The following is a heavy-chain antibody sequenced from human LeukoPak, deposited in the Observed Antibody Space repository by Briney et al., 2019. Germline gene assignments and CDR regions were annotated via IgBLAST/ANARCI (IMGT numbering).Heavy chain of an antibody. V-gene: IGHV3-30*18. CDR2: ISYDGSNK. CDR3: VKGSSSSRPYYFDY. J-gene: IGHJ4*02. Sequence: GGSLRLSCAASGFTFSSYGMHWVRQAPGKGLEWVAVISYDGSNKYYADSVKGRFTISRDNSKNTLYLQMNNLRVEDTALYYCVKGSSSSRPYYFDYWGQGTLVTVSS. D-gene: IGHD6-6*01. CDR1: GFTFSSYG.